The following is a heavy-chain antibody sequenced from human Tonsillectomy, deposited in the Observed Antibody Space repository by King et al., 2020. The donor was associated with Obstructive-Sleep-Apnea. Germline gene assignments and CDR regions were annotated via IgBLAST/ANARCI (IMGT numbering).Heavy chain of an antibody. CDR2: ISGDGKRT. CDR3: SKDRSGWTPFDY. J-gene: IGHJ4*02. V-gene: IGHV3-23*04. CDR1: GFTFSSYA. D-gene: IGHD6-19*01. Sequence: VQLVESGGGLVQPGGSLRLSCAASGFTFSSYAMSWVRQAPGKGLEWVSTISGDGKRTYYVESAKGRFTISRDNSNNTLYLQMNSLRAEDTAVYYWSKDRSGWTPFDYWGQGTLVTVSS.